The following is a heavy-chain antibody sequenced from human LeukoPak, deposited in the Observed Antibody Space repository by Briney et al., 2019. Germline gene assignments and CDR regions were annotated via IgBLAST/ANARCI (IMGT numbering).Heavy chain of an antibody. J-gene: IGHJ4*02. V-gene: IGHV4-38-2*02. CDR1: GYSISSGYY. CDR3: ATLDYGDANFDY. Sequence: SETLSLTCTVSGYSISSGYYWGWIRQPPGKGLEWIGSIYHSGSTYYNPSLKSRVTISVDTSKNQFSLKLSSVTAADTAVYYCATLDYGDANFDYWGQGTLVTVSS. CDR2: IYHSGST. D-gene: IGHD4-17*01.